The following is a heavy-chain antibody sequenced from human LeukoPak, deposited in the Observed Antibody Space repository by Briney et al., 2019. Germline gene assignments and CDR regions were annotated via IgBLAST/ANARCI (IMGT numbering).Heavy chain of an antibody. Sequence: SQTLSLTCAISGDSVSSNSAAWNWIMQSPSRGLEWLGRTYYRSNWYNDYAVSVKSRITINPDTSKNQFSLQLNSVTPEDTAVYYRARSAYSGYAENWFDPWGQGTLVTVSS. V-gene: IGHV6-1*01. D-gene: IGHD5-12*01. CDR3: ARSAYSGYAENWFDP. CDR1: GDSVSSNSAA. J-gene: IGHJ5*02. CDR2: TYYRSNWYN.